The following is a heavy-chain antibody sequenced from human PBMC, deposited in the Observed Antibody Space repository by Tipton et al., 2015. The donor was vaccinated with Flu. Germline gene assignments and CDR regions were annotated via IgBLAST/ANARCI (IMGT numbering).Heavy chain of an antibody. CDR2: IYSGGNT. CDR1: GFSVTNNY. D-gene: IGHD2-15*01. CDR3: ARKGGSRPNDAFDI. V-gene: IGHV3-53*01. Sequence: SLRLSCAVSGFSVTNNYMTWVRQAPGKGLEWVSVIYSGGNTFYSDSVKGRFTISRDNAENSLSLQMDSLRAEDTALYFCARKGGSRPNDAFDIWGQGTMVTVSS. J-gene: IGHJ3*02.